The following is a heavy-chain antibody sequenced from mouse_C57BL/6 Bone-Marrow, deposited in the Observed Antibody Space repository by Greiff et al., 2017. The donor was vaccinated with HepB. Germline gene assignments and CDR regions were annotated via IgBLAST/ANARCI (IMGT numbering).Heavy chain of an antibody. CDR3: ARIVTTVVYYAMDY. CDR2: IYPRSGNT. D-gene: IGHD1-1*01. CDR1: GYTFTSYG. Sequence: VKLMESGAELARPGASVKLSCKASGYTFTSYGISWVKQRTGQGLEWIGEIYPRSGNTYYNEKFKGKATLTADKSSSTAYMELRSLTSEDSSVYFCARIVTTVVYYAMDYWGQGTSVTVSS. J-gene: IGHJ4*01. V-gene: IGHV1-81*01.